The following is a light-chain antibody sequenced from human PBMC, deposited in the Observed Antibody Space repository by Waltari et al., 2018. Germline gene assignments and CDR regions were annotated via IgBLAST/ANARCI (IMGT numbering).Light chain of an antibody. J-gene: IGLJ1*01. CDR1: NSDVGGYNY. Sequence: QSALTQSAFVSGSPGQSITIFCIGTNSDVGGYNYVSWYQQHPGKAPKLMIYDVTKRPSGVSNRCSGSKSGNTASLTISGLQAEDEADYYCNSYRNINTYVFGTGTKVTVL. CDR2: DVT. CDR3: NSYRNINTYV. V-gene: IGLV2-14*01.